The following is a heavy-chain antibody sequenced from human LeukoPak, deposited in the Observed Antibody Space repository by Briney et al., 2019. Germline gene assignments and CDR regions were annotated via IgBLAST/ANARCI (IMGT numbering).Heavy chain of an antibody. V-gene: IGHV4-4*07. CDR1: GGSISSYY. CDR2: IYTSGST. D-gene: IGHD3-16*02. CDR3: AGSMITFGGVIVNDY. J-gene: IGHJ4*02. Sequence: SETLSLTCTVSGGSISSYYWSWIRQPAGKGLEWIGRIYTSGSTNYNPSLKSRATMSVDTSKNQFSLKLSSVTAADTAVYYCAGSMITFGGVIVNDYWGQGTLVTVSS.